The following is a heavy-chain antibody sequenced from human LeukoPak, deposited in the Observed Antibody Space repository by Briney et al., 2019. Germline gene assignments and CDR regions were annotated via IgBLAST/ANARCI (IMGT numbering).Heavy chain of an antibody. J-gene: IGHJ3*02. CDR2: MKHNRGGT. Sequence: ASVKVSCKGSGYTFTSYYKHWVGRAPGQGGEGVGWMKHNRGGTMYVQRFQGRVTITRDRYISKDYMELKRQTYGGTAMFYCARVNTPMREDAFDIWGQGTLVTVSS. D-gene: IGHD5-18*01. CDR1: GYTFTSYY. V-gene: IGHV1-2*02. CDR3: ARVNTPMREDAFDI.